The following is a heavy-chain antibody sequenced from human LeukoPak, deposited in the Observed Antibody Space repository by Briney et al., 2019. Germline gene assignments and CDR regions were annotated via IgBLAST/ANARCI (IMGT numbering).Heavy chain of an antibody. J-gene: IGHJ4*02. V-gene: IGHV1-18*01. CDR3: ARDPGSHNSSGWYDY. CDR2: ISAYNANT. CDR1: GYTFTRYD. D-gene: IGHD6-19*01. Sequence: ASVKVSCKASGYTFTRYDISWVRQAPGQELEWMGWISAYNANTHYAQKLQGRVTMTTDTSTRTAYMELRSLRSDDTAVYYCARDPGSHNSSGWYDYWGQGTLVTVSS.